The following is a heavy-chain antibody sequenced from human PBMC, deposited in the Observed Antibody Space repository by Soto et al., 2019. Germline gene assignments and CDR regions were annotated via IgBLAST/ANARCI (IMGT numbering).Heavy chain of an antibody. Sequence: SETLSLTCTVSGGSISSYYWSWIRHPPGKGLEWIGYIYYSGSTNYNPSLKSRVTISVDTSKNQFSLKLSSVTAADTAVYYCARSAAAVIPVFGVVHGSNWCDPWGQGTLVTAPQ. CDR2: IYYSGST. J-gene: IGHJ5*02. V-gene: IGHV4-59*01. D-gene: IGHD3-3*01. CDR3: ARSAAAVIPVFGVVHGSNWCDP. CDR1: GGSISSYY.